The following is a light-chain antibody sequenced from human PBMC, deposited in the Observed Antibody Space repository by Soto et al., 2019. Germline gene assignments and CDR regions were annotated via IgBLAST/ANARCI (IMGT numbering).Light chain of an antibody. CDR2: GAS. V-gene: IGKV1-9*01. Sequence: DIQMTQSPSSLSASVGDRVTITCRASQGITSYLAWYQQKPGKAPNLLIYGASTLQSGVPSRFSGSGSGTDFTLTISSLEPEDFAVYYCQQRSNWPPITVGQGTRPESK. J-gene: IGKJ5*01. CDR3: QQRSNWPPIT. CDR1: QGITSY.